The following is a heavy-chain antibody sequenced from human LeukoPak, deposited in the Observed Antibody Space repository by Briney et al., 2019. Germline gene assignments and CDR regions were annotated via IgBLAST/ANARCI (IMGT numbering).Heavy chain of an antibody. J-gene: IGHJ3*02. CDR2: IKQDGSEK. Sequence: PGGSLRLSCAASGFTFSSYWMSWVRQAPGKGLEWVANIKQDGSEKYYVDSVKGRFTISRDNAKNSLYLQMNSLRAEDTAVYYCAKTFRNDFWSGYSPIDAFDIWGQGTMVTVSS. CDR3: AKTFRNDFWSGYSPIDAFDI. D-gene: IGHD3-3*01. CDR1: GFTFSSYW. V-gene: IGHV3-7*03.